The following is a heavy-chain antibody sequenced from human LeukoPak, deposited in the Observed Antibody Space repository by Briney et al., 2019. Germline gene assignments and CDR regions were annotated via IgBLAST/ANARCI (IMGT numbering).Heavy chain of an antibody. CDR1: GFTFSSYS. Sequence: GGSLRLSCAASGFTFSSYSMNWVRQAPGKGLEWVSSISSSSYIYYADSVKGRFTISRDNAKNSLYLQMNSLRAEDTAAYYCARDGGYGDYFWGQGTLVTVSS. CDR3: ARDGGYGDYF. D-gene: IGHD4-17*01. CDR2: ISSSSYI. V-gene: IGHV3-21*01. J-gene: IGHJ4*02.